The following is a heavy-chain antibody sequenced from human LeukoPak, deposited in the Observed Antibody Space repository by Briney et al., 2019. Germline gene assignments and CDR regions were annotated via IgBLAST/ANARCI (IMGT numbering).Heavy chain of an antibody. J-gene: IGHJ5*02. CDR2: IYSSGAT. CDR1: GFSVNNNY. CDR3: AKGGVGATWFGH. V-gene: IGHV3-66*02. D-gene: IGHD1-26*01. Sequence: GGSLRLSCAASGFSVNNNYLSWVRQAPGKGLEWVSSIYSSGATYYAESVKGRFSISRDSSKNTFDLQMNTLRTEDTAVYYCAKGGVGATWFGHWGQGALVTVSS.